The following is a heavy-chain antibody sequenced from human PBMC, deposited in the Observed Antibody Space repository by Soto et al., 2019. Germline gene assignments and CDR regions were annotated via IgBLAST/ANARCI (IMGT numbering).Heavy chain of an antibody. D-gene: IGHD1-7*01. CDR3: AGTTSHQWYYMDV. CDR2: ANPDGSEK. Sequence: GGSLRLSCAVSGFTITTYWMICVRQAPGKGLEWVASANPDGSEKHYVDSVKGRFAISRDNAKNSMFLQMNSLRVEDTAVYYCAGTTSHQWYYMDVWGKGTTVTVSS. V-gene: IGHV3-7*02. J-gene: IGHJ6*03. CDR1: GFTITTYW.